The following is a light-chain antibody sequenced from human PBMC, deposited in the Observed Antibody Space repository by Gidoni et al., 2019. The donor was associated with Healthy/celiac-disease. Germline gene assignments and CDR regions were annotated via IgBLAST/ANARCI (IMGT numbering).Light chain of an antibody. V-gene: IGKV1-8*01. CDR2: AAS. CDR1: QGISSY. Sequence: AIRMTQSPSSFPASTGDRVTITCRASQGISSYLAWYQQKPGNAPKLLIYAASTVQSGVPSRFSGSGSGTDFTLTISCLQSEDFATYYCQQYYSYPTFGPXTKVDIK. CDR3: QQYYSYPT. J-gene: IGKJ3*01.